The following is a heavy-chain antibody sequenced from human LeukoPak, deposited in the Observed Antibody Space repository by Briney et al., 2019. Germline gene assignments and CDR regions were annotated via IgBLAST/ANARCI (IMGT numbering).Heavy chain of an antibody. J-gene: IGHJ6*02. V-gene: IGHV3-7*05. D-gene: IGHD6-13*01. CDR1: GFTFSSYW. CDR2: IKQDGSEK. CDR3: ARDSIAAAGNYYFYGMDV. Sequence: GGSLRLSCAASGFTFSSYWMSWVRQAPGKGLEWVANIKQDGSEKYYVDSVKGRFTISRDNAKNSLYLQMNSLRAEDMAVYYCARDSIAAAGNYYFYGMDVWGQGTTVTVSS.